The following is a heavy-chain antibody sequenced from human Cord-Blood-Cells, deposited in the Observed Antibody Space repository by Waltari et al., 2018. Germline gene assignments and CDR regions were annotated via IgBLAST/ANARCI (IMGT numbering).Heavy chain of an antibody. CDR1: GFTFDDYA. CDR3: ARYDSSGYYYY. D-gene: IGHD3-22*01. J-gene: IGHJ4*02. V-gene: IGHV3-9*01. CDR2: ISWNSGSI. Sequence: EVQLVESGGGLVQPGRSLRLSCAASGFTFDDYAMHWVRQAPGKGLEWVSGISWNSGSIGYADSVKGRFTIPRDNAKNSLYLQMNSLRAEDTALYYCARYDSSGYYYYWGQGTLVTVSS.